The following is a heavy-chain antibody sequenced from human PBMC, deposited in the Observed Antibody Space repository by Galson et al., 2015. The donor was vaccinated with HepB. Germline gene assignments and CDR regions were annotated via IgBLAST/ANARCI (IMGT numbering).Heavy chain of an antibody. J-gene: IGHJ4*02. CDR2: ISSDGINK. Sequence: SLRLSCAASGFIFSNYAIHWVRQAPGKGLEWVALISSDGINKYYADFVKGRFTISRDNSNNTLFLQISSLTPEDRAVYYCAKGQQNLGQGDLDYWGQGTLVIVSS. CDR1: GFIFSNYA. D-gene: IGHD6-13*01. CDR3: AKGQQNLGQGDLDY. V-gene: IGHV3-30-3*01.